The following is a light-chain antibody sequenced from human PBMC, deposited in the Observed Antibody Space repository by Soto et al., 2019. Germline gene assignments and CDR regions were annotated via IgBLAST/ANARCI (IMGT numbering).Light chain of an antibody. CDR3: QQYGSSPFS. Sequence: EIVLTQSPGTLSLSPGERATLSCRASQSVSSSYLAWYQQKPGQAPRLLIYGASSRATGIQDRFSGSGSGTDFTITISRLEPADFALYYCQQYGSSPFSFGGGTKLEIK. V-gene: IGKV3-20*01. CDR2: GAS. J-gene: IGKJ4*01. CDR1: QSVSSSY.